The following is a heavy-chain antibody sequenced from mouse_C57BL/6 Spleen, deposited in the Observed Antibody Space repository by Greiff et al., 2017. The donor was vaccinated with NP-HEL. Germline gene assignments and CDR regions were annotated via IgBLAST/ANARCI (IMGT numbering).Heavy chain of an antibody. CDR1: GYSITSGYD. CDR2: ISYSGST. D-gene: IGHD3-2*02. Sequence: EVQLVESGPGMVKPSQSLSLTCTVTGYSITSGYDWHWIRHFPGNKLEWMGYISYSGSTNYNPSLKSRISITHDTSKNHFFLKLNSVTTEDTATYYCARGDSSGLYAMDYWGQGTSVTVSS. V-gene: IGHV3-1*01. J-gene: IGHJ4*01. CDR3: ARGDSSGLYAMDY.